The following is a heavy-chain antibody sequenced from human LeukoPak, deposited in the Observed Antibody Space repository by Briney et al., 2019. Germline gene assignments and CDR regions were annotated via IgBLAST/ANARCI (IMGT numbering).Heavy chain of an antibody. CDR1: GFTFSSYA. D-gene: IGHD6-19*01. CDR2: ISYDGSNK. J-gene: IGHJ4*02. V-gene: IGHV3-30-3*01. CDR3: ARDPHIAVAGTSPEYYFDF. Sequence: GGSLGLSCAASGFTFSSYAMHWVRQAPGKGLEWVAVISYDGSNKYYADSVKGRFTISRDNSKNTLYLQMNSLRAEDTAVYYCARDPHIAVAGTSPEYYFDFWGQGTLVTVSS.